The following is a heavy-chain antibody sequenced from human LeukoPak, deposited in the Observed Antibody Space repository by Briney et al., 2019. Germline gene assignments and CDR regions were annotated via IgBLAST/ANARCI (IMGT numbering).Heavy chain of an antibody. D-gene: IGHD3-22*01. Sequence: PSETPSLACAVYGGSFSGYYWSWIRQPPGKGLEWIGEINHSGSTNYNPSLKSRVTISVDTSKNQFSLKLSSVTAADTAVYYCARIPGYYDSSGHPWGQGTLVTVSS. CDR2: INHSGST. CDR1: GGSFSGYY. J-gene: IGHJ5*02. V-gene: IGHV4-34*01. CDR3: ARIPGYYDSSGHP.